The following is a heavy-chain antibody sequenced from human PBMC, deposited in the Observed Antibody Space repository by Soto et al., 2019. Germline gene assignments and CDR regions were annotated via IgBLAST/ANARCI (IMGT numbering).Heavy chain of an antibody. CDR3: ARPARQDTVAGNY. CDR2: IYYTGIT. J-gene: IGHJ4*02. D-gene: IGHD6-19*01. Sequence: PSETLSLTCTVSGGSISSSSYYWGWIRQPPGKGLEWIGSIYYTGITHYNPSLKSRATISIDTPKNQCSLNLNSVTATDTAVYYCARPARQDTVAGNYWGQGTLVTVSS. V-gene: IGHV4-39*01. CDR1: GGSISSSSYY.